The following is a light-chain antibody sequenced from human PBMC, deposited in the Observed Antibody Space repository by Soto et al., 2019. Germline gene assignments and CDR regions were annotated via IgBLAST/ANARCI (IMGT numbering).Light chain of an antibody. CDR2: DAS. Sequence: DIQMTQSPSTLSASVGDRVTITCRPSESISTWLAWYQQKPGKAPKLLIYDASTLQTGVPSRFSGSGSGTKFTLTIRSLQPDDFATYFCQHYNHYPFTFGQGTKLESK. J-gene: IGKJ2*01. CDR1: ESISTW. V-gene: IGKV1-5*01. CDR3: QHYNHYPFT.